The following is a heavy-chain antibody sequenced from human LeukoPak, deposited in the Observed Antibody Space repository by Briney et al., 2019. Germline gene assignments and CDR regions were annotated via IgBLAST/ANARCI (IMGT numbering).Heavy chain of an antibody. CDR3: ARQPGGTAAFDL. D-gene: IGHD1-1*01. CDR1: GGSINSYY. CDR2: IYYSGST. Sequence: SETLSLMCTVSGGSINSYYWSWIRQPPGKGLEWIAYIYYSGSTNYNPSLKSRVTISVDTSKNQFSLTLSSATAADTAVYCARQPGGTAAFDLWGQGTLVTVSS. V-gene: IGHV4-59*08. J-gene: IGHJ3*01.